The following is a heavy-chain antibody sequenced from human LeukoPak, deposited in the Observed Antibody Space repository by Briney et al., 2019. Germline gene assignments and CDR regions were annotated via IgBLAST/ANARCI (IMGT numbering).Heavy chain of an antibody. CDR1: GYTFTGHY. D-gene: IGHD1-1*01. CDR2: INPDSGGT. CDR3: ARDKQLDWAHYYYYYMDV. J-gene: IGHJ6*03. V-gene: IGHV1-2*02. Sequence: ASVKVSCKASGYTFTGHYMHWVRQAPGQGLEWMGWINPDSGGTKYAQKLQGRVTMTRDTSISTAYMELSRLTSDDTAVYYCARDKQLDWAHYYYYYMDVWGKGTPVTVSS.